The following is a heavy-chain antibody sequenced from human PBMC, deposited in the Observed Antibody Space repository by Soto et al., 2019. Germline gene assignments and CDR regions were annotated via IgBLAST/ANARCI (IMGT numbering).Heavy chain of an antibody. Sequence: QVQLVESGGGVVQPGRSLRLSCAASGFTFSSYGMHWVRQAPGKGLEWVAVIWYDGSNKYYADSVKGRFTISRDNSKNSLNLQXNSLRAEDTAVYYCARDNQYLDWLSYPYYYYGMDVWGQGTTVTVSS. D-gene: IGHD3-9*01. CDR2: IWYDGSNK. CDR1: GFTFSSYG. CDR3: ARDNQYLDWLSYPYYYYGMDV. J-gene: IGHJ6*02. V-gene: IGHV3-33*01.